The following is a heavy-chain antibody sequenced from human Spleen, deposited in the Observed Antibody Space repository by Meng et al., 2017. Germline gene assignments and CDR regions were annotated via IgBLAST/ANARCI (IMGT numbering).Heavy chain of an antibody. D-gene: IGHD6-13*01. V-gene: IGHV4-4*02. J-gene: IGHJ4*02. CDR1: GGSISSNNW. CDR2: VHHTGSA. Sequence: QVQLQASGPGLVKPSGTLSLSCGVSGGSISSNNWWTWVRQPPGKGLEWIGEVHHTGSANYNPSLKSRVTILVDESRSYFSLRLSSVPAADTALSYIAAPSRPDYWGQGTLVTVSS. CDR3: AAPSRPDY.